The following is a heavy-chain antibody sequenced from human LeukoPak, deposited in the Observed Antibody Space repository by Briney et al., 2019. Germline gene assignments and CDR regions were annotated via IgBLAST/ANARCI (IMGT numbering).Heavy chain of an antibody. CDR2: ISAYNGNT. J-gene: IGHJ4*02. CDR1: GYTFTSYG. V-gene: IGHV1-18*01. D-gene: IGHD3-22*01. Sequence: ASVKVSCKASGYTFTSYGISWVRQAPGQGLEWMGWISAYNGNTNYAQKLQGRVTMTTDTSTSTAYMELRSLRSDDTAVYYCAILKGLDSSGYEIFDYWGQGTLVTVSS. CDR3: AILKGLDSSGYEIFDY.